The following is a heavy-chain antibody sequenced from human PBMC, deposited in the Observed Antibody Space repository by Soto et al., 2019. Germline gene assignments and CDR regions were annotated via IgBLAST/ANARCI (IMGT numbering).Heavy chain of an antibody. V-gene: IGHV4-34*01. CDR1: GGSVNGYY. J-gene: IGHJ5*02. D-gene: IGHD3-3*01. Sequence: SETLSLTCAVYGGSVNGYYWNWIRQPPGKGLEWIGEINHTGGTHYNLSLKSRVTMSVDTSKNQFSLRLSSVTAADTAIYYCATRITVFGLLIPPFDPWGQGTQVTVSS. CDR2: INHTGGT. CDR3: ATRITVFGLLIPPFDP.